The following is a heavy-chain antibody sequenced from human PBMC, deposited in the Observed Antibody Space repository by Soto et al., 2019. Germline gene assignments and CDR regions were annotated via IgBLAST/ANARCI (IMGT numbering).Heavy chain of an antibody. CDR1: GGSISSSSYY. V-gene: IGHV4-39*01. CDR3: ARIRGSSWYFGY. J-gene: IGHJ4*02. CDR2: IYYSGST. Sequence: QLQLQESGPGLVKPSETLSLTCTVSGGSISSSSYYWGWIRQPPGKGLEWIGSIYYSGSTYYNPSLKSRVTISVDTSKNQFSLKLSSVTAADTAVYYCARIRGSSWYFGYWGQGTLVTVSS. D-gene: IGHD6-13*01.